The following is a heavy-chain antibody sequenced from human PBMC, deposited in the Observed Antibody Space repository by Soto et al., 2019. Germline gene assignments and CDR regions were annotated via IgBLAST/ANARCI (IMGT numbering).Heavy chain of an antibody. CDR2: IIPIFGTA. D-gene: IGHD6-13*01. CDR3: ARDSNGAAALDY. CDR1: GGTFSSYA. V-gene: IGHV1-69*13. Sequence: ASVKVSCKASGGTFSSYAISWVRQAPGQGLEWMGGIIPIFGTANYAQKFQGRVTITADESTSTAYMELSSLRSEDTAVYYCARDSNGAAALDYWGQGTLVTVSS. J-gene: IGHJ4*02.